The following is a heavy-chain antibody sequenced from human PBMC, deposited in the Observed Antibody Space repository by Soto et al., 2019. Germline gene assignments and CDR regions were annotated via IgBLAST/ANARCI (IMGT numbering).Heavy chain of an antibody. V-gene: IGHV3-30*18. CDR1: GFTFSTYG. D-gene: IGHD1-20*01. J-gene: IGHJ4*02. Sequence: QEQLVESGGGVVQPGRSLRLSCEVSGFTFSTYGMHWVRQAPGKWLEWVAVISFDGRDKHYIDSLKGRFTISRDNSKNTLYLQMNSLRPEDTAVYYCAKDRDTARYNWNPDFWGQGALVTVSS. CDR3: AKDRDTARYNWNPDF. CDR2: ISFDGRDK.